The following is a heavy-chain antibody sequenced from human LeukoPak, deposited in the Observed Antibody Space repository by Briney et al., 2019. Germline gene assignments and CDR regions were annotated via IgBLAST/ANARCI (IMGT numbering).Heavy chain of an antibody. Sequence: GPLLQSRSTRGSTLRNSVNDALRPAPGKGWGSGLPLSANGGSTYYADSVKGRFTISRDNSKNTLYLQMNSLRAEDTAVYYCAKSSVGQWLIYYFDYWGQGTLVTVSS. V-gene: IGHV3-23*01. D-gene: IGHD3-22*01. CDR2: LSANGGST. J-gene: IGHJ4*02. CDR3: AKSSVGQWLIYYFDY. CDR1: GSTLRNSV.